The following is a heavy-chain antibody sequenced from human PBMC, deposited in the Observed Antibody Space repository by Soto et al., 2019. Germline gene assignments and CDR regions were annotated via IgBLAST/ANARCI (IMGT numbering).Heavy chain of an antibody. D-gene: IGHD5-18*01. CDR2: IWYDGSNK. CDR3: ARGKFGYRYGYYFDY. CDR1: GFTFSSYG. V-gene: IGHV3-33*01. Sequence: QVQLVESGGGVVQPGRSLRLSCAASGFTFSSYGMHWVRQAPGKGLEWVAVIWYDGSNKYYADSVKGRFTISRDNSKNKLYLQMNSLRAEDTAVYYCARGKFGYRYGYYFDYWGQATLVTVSS. J-gene: IGHJ4*02.